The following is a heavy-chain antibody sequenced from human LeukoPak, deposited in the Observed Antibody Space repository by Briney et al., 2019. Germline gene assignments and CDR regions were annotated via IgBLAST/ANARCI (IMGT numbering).Heavy chain of an antibody. Sequence: SVKVSCKASGCTFSSYAISWVRQAPGQGLEWMGRIIPIFGTANYAQKFQGRVTITTDESTRTAYMELSRLRSEDTAVYYCARDKGSSGYYRTYYFDYWGQGTLVTVSS. CDR3: ARDKGSSGYYRTYYFDY. J-gene: IGHJ4*02. CDR1: GCTFSSYA. V-gene: IGHV1-69*05. CDR2: IIPIFGTA. D-gene: IGHD3-22*01.